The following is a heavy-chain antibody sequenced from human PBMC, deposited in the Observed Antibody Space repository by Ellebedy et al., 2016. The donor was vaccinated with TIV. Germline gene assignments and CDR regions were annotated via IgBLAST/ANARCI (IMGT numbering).Heavy chain of an antibody. CDR3: ARVRRGSSGMDL. CDR2: INPDSGST. Sequence: ASVKVSCKSSGYTFTAFYLHWVRQAPGQGLEWMGWINPDSGSTNFAQKFQGRVTMTRDTSVNTAYMELNRLKSDDMAVYYCARVRRGSSGMDLWGQGTTVTVSS. V-gene: IGHV1-2*02. D-gene: IGHD6-19*01. J-gene: IGHJ6*02. CDR1: GYTFTAFY.